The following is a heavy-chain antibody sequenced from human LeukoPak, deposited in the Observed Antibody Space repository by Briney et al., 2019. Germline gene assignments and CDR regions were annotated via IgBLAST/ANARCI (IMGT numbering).Heavy chain of an antibody. CDR1: GFTFSSYA. CDR3: ARERYSSGCFDY. J-gene: IGHJ4*02. Sequence: PGGSLRLSCAASGFTFSSYAMHWVRQAPGKGLEWVAVISYDGSNKYYADSVKGRFTISRDNSKNTLYLQMNSLRAEDTAVYYCARERYSSGCFDYWGQGTLVTVSS. CDR2: ISYDGSNK. V-gene: IGHV3-30*04. D-gene: IGHD6-19*01.